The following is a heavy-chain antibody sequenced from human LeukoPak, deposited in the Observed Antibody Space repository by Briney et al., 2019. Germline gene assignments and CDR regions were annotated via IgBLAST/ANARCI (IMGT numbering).Heavy chain of an antibody. D-gene: IGHD6-13*01. CDR2: ISGSGGST. CDR1: GFTFSSYA. CDR3: AKDSLVYSSSWIDY. J-gene: IGHJ4*02. V-gene: IGHV3-23*01. Sequence: GGSLRLSCAASGFTFSSYAMGWVRQAPGKGLEWVSAISGSGGSTYYADSVKGRFTISRDNSKNTLYLQMNSLRAEDTAVYYCAKDSLVYSSSWIDYWGQGTLVTVSS.